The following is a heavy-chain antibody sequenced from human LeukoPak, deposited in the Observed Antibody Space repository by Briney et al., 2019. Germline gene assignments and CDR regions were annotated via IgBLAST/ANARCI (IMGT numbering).Heavy chain of an antibody. Sequence: PSETLSLTCAVSGGSISSGGYSWSWIRQPPGQGLEWIGYIYHSGSTYYNPSLKSRVTISVDRSKNQFSLKLSSVTAADTAVYYCARAADYVWGSYFDYWGQGTLVTVSS. CDR2: IYHSGST. D-gene: IGHD3-16*01. J-gene: IGHJ4*02. CDR3: ARAADYVWGSYFDY. CDR1: GGSISSGGYS. V-gene: IGHV4-30-2*01.